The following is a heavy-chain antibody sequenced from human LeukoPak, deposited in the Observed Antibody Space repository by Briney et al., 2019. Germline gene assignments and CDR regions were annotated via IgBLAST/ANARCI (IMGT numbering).Heavy chain of an antibody. CDR3: ARGGRRGAVDTAMVTP. V-gene: IGHV1-2*02. CDR2: IDPNSGGT. J-gene: IGHJ5*02. D-gene: IGHD5-18*01. CDR1: GYTFTRYY. Sequence: ASVKVSCTASGYTFTRYYMHWVRQAPGQGLEWMGWIDPNSGGTNYAKKFQGRVTMTGDTSISTAYMELSRLRSDDTAVYYCARGGRRGAVDTAMVTPWGQGTLVTVSS.